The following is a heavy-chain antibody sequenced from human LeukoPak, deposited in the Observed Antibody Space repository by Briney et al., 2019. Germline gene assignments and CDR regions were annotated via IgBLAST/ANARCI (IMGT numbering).Heavy chain of an antibody. CDR1: GFTFCNYA. CDR3: VKDRAYLRRGFDD. V-gene: IGHV3-23*01. Sequence: GGSLRLSCAASGFTFCNYAVGWVRQAPGKGPEWISSIFNTGTATYYADSVKGRFTISRDNSMNTLYPQMNTLRVEDTALYYCVKDRAYLRRGFDDWGQGTLVTVSS. D-gene: IGHD2-21*01. CDR2: IFNTGTAT. J-gene: IGHJ4*02.